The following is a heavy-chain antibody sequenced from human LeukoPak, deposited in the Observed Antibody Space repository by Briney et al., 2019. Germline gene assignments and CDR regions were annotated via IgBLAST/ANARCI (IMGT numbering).Heavy chain of an antibody. CDR3: ARDQGYSSSWYEGHNWFDP. J-gene: IGHJ5*02. CDR2: IYYSGST. D-gene: IGHD6-13*01. Sequence: ASETLSLTCTVSGGSISSSSYYWGWIRQPPGKGLEWIGSIYYSGSTYYNPSLKSRVTISVDTSKNQFSLKLSSVTAADTAVYYCARDQGYSSSWYEGHNWFDPWGQGTLVTVSS. V-gene: IGHV4-39*07. CDR1: GGSISSSSYY.